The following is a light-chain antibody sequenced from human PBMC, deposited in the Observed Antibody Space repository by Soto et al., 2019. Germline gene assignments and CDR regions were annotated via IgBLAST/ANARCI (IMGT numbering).Light chain of an antibody. V-gene: IGLV2-8*01. CDR3: CSYTVGDTVV. CDR2: EVT. CDR1: TTDVGGYDL. J-gene: IGLJ2*01. Sequence: QSALTQPPSAPGSPGQSVTISCTGTTTDVGGYDLVSWYQQHPGKAPKVIIYEVTKRPSGVPDRFFGSKSGSTASRTVSGLQAEDEAVYYCCSYTVGDTVVFGGGTKLTVL.